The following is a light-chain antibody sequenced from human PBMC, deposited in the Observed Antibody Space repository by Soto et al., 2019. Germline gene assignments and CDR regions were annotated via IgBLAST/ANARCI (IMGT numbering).Light chain of an antibody. CDR2: GAS. Sequence: EIVLTQSPGTLSLSPGERATLSCRASQSVSSSYLAWYQQKPGQAPRLLIYGASSRATGIPDRFSGSGSGTDFTLTISRLAPADVAVYYCQQYGSSSSLTFGGGTKVEIK. CDR3: QQYGSSSSLT. CDR1: QSVSSSY. V-gene: IGKV3-20*01. J-gene: IGKJ4*01.